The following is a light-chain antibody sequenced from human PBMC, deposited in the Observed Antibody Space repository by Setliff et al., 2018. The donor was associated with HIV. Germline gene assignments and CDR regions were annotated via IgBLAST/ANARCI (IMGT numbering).Light chain of an antibody. CDR2: YDS. CDR3: QVWDSSSDHPYV. Sequence: SYELAQPPSVSVAPGKTAGITCGGNNIGSKSVHWYQQKPGQAPVVVIYYDSDRPSGIPERFSGSNSGNTATLTISRVEAGDEADYYCQVWDSSSDHPYVFGTGTKVTVL. J-gene: IGLJ1*01. CDR1: NIGSKS. V-gene: IGLV3-21*01.